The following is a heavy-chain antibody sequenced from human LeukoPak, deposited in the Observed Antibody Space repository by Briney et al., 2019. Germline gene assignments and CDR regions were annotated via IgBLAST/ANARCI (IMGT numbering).Heavy chain of an antibody. V-gene: IGHV1-2*02. D-gene: IGHD6-19*01. CDR2: INPNSGGT. J-gene: IGHJ4*02. Sequence: ASGKVSCKAAGYTFTGYYMHWVRQAAGQLLEWMGWINPNSGGTNYAQKFKGRVHMTRDTSITTAYMDLSRLRSDDTAVYYCARAHESSGLFDYWGQGTLVTVSS. CDR3: ARAHESSGLFDY. CDR1: GYTFTGYY.